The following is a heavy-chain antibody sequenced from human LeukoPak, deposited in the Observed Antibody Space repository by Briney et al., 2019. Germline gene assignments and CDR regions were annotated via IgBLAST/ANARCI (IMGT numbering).Heavy chain of an antibody. V-gene: IGHV3-30*01. D-gene: IGHD3-22*01. J-gene: IGHJ4*02. Sequence: GRSLRLSCAASGFTFSSYAMHWVRQAPGKGLEWVAVISYDGSNKYYADSVKGRFTISRDNSKNTLYLQMNSLRAEDTAVYYCTRDQYWLWGQGTLVTVSS. CDR3: TRDQYWL. CDR2: ISYDGSNK. CDR1: GFTFSSYA.